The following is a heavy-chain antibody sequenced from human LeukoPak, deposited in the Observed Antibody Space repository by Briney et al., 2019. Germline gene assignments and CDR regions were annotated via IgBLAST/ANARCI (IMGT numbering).Heavy chain of an antibody. CDR3: ARLAPTIFGVVIIQPALY. V-gene: IGHV3-11*01. D-gene: IGHD3-3*01. J-gene: IGHJ4*02. CDR2: ISSSGSTI. Sequence: GGSLRLSCAASGFTFSDDYMSWIRQAPGMGLEWVSYISSSGSTIYYADSVKGRFTISRDNAKNSLYLQMNSLRAEDTAVYYCARLAPTIFGVVIIQPALYWGQGTLVTVSS. CDR1: GFTFSDDY.